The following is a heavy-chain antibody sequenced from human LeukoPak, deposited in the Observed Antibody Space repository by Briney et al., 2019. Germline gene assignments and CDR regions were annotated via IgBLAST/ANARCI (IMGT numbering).Heavy chain of an antibody. Sequence: ASVKVSCKASGYTFTCYYMHWVRQAPGQGLEWMGWINPNSGGTNYAQKFQGRVTMTRDTSISTAYMELSRLRSDDTAVYYCARDLFTVTTPYGHYYMDVWGKGTTVTVSS. CDR2: INPNSGGT. CDR3: ARDLFTVTTPYGHYYMDV. D-gene: IGHD4-17*01. CDR1: GYTFTCYY. J-gene: IGHJ6*03. V-gene: IGHV1-2*02.